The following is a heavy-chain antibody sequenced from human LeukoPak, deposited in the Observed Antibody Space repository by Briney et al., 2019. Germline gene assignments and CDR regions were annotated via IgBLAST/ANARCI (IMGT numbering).Heavy chain of an antibody. CDR1: GGSISNYY. V-gene: IGHV4-59*12. CDR3: ARDLPYYYDSSGYPIGYLDY. Sequence: SETLSLTCTVSGGSISNYYWSWIRQSPGKGPEWIGHIYESGSTNYNPSLRSRVTISVDTPKNQFSLKLRSVTAADTAVYYCARDLPYYYDSSGYPIGYLDYWGQGTLVTVSS. J-gene: IGHJ4*02. D-gene: IGHD3-22*01. CDR2: IYESGST.